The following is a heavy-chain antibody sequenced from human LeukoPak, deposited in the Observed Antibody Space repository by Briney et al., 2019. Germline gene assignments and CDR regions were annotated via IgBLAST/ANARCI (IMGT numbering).Heavy chain of an antibody. CDR3: AELGITMIGGA. CDR2: ISSSGNTI. CDR1: GFTFSDFY. D-gene: IGHD3-10*02. V-gene: IGHV3-11*04. J-gene: IGHJ6*04. Sequence: GGSLRLSCAASGFTFSDFYMNWIRQAPGKGLEWVSYISSSGNTIYYADSVKGRFTISRDNAKNSLYLQMNSLRAEDTAVYYCAELGITMIGGAWGKGTTVTISS.